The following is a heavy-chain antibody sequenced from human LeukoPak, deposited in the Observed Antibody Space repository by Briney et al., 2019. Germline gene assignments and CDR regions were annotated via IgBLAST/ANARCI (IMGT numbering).Heavy chain of an antibody. CDR1: GFTVSSNY. Sequence: PGGSLRLSCAASGFTVSSNYMSWVRQAPGKGLEWVSVIYSGGSTYYADSVKGRFTISRDNSKNTLYLQMNSLRAEDTAVYYCARGGGYSYGHDAFDIWGQGTMVTVSS. J-gene: IGHJ3*02. V-gene: IGHV3-66*01. CDR2: IYSGGST. D-gene: IGHD5-18*01. CDR3: ARGGGYSYGHDAFDI.